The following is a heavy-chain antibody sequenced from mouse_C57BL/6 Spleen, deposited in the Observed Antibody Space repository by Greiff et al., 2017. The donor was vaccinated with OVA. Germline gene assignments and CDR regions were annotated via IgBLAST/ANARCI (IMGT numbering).Heavy chain of an antibody. J-gene: IGHJ4*01. CDR3: ARRVAFYAMDY. D-gene: IGHD1-1*01. V-gene: IGHV1-55*01. Sequence: QVQLQQSGAELVKPGASVKMSCKASGYTFTSYWINWVKQRPGKGLEWIGDIYPGSGSNNYNEKFNNNDKLTVNTSSSTTYMHLSSLTSEDSAVYYCARRVAFYAMDYWGQGTSVTVSS. CDR1: GYTFTSYW. CDR2: IYPGSGSN.